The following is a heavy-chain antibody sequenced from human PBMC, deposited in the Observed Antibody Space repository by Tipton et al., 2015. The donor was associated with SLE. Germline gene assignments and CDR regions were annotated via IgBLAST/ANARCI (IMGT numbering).Heavy chain of an antibody. D-gene: IGHD3-10*01. V-gene: IGHV3-9*01. CDR3: AGGLLWFREPFDY. CDR2: ISWNSGSI. Sequence: SLRLSCTASGFIFEDYAMHWVRQAPGKGLEWVSGISWNSGSIGYADSVKGRFTISRDNSKNTLYLQMNSLRAEDTAVYYCAGGLLWFREPFDYWGQGTLVTVSS. CDR1: GFIFEDYA. J-gene: IGHJ4*02.